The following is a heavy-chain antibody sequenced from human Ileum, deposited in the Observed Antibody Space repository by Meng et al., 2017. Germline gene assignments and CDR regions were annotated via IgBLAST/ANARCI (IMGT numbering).Heavy chain of an antibody. V-gene: IGHV4-59*07. J-gene: IGHJ4*02. CDR2: ISYSGTT. CDR1: GGSINCFY. D-gene: IGHD1-26*01. CDR3: ARFRXGSYSDY. Sequence: SGPGPVNHSYSLFLTCTVSGGSINCFYWSCIRQPPGHGLESIGFISYSGTTTSNPSLKSRVTISVDTSKNQFSLKLSSVTAADTAXYYCARFRXGSYSDYWGQGTLVTVSS.